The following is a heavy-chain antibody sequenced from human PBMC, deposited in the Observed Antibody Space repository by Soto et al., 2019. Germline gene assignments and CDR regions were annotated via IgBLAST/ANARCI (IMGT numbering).Heavy chain of an antibody. D-gene: IGHD3-10*01. CDR3: AYGSGSYYSSWFDP. V-gene: IGHV2-26*01. Sequence: QVTLKESGPVLVNPTETLTLTCTVSGFSLSNARMGVSWIRQPPGKALEWLAHTFSNDEKSYSTSLKSRLTISKDTSKSQVVLTMTNMDPVDTATYYCAYGSGSYYSSWFDPWGQGTLVTVSS. CDR2: TFSNDEK. J-gene: IGHJ5*02. CDR1: GFSLSNARMG.